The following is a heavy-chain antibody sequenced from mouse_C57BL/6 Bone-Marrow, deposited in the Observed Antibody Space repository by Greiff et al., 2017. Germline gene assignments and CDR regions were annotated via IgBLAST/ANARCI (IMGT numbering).Heavy chain of an antibody. CDR2: IYPSDSET. D-gene: IGHD2-4*01. V-gene: IGHV1-61*01. CDR1: GYTFTSYW. CDR3: ASRHYDYDGDY. Sequence: QVQLQQPGAELVRPGSSVKLSCKASGYTFTSYWMDWVKQRPGQGLEWIGNIYPSDSETHYNQKFKDKATLTVDKSSSTAYMQLSSLTSEDSAVYYCASRHYDYDGDYWGQGTTITVSS. J-gene: IGHJ2*01.